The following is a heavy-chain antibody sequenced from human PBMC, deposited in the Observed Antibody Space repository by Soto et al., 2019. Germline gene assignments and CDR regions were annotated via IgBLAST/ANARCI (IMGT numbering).Heavy chain of an antibody. J-gene: IGHJ6*02. Sequence: SETLSLTCAVYGGSFSGYYWSWIRQPPGKGLEWIGEINHSGSTNYNPSLKSRVTISADTSKNQFSLKLSSVTAADTAVYYCVRGGYSYGYYYYYGMDVWGQGTTVTVSS. D-gene: IGHD5-18*01. V-gene: IGHV4-34*01. CDR3: VRGGYSYGYYYYYGMDV. CDR1: GGSFSGYY. CDR2: INHSGST.